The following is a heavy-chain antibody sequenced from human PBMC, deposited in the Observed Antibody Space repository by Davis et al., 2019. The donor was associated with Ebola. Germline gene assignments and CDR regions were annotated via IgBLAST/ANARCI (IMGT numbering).Heavy chain of an antibody. CDR1: GGTFSSYA. D-gene: IGHD2-2*01. CDR2: IIPIFGTA. J-gene: IGHJ4*02. Sequence: SVKVSCKASGGTFSSYAISWVRQAPGQGLEWMGGIIPIFGTANYAQKFQGRVTMTRDTSTSTVYMELSSLRSEDTAVYYCARAGLVYCSSTSCQPPDYWGQGTLVTVSS. V-gene: IGHV1-69*05. CDR3: ARAGLVYCSSTSCQPPDY.